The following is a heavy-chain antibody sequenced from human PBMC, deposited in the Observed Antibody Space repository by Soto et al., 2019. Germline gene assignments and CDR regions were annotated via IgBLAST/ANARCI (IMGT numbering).Heavy chain of an antibody. D-gene: IGHD1-1*01. CDR3: ARDQKGVGTSSGKEM. J-gene: IGHJ6*02. Sequence: ASVKVSCKASGYTFTGYYMHWVRQAPGQGLKWMGWINPNSGGTNYAQKFQGWVTMTRDTSISTAYMELSRLRSDDTAVYYCARDQKGVGTSSGKEMWGQGTTVIVS. CDR1: GYTFTGYY. V-gene: IGHV1-2*04. CDR2: INPNSGGT.